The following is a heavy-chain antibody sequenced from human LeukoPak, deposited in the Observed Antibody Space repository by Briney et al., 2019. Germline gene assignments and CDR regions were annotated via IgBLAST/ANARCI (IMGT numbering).Heavy chain of an antibody. CDR2: ISWNSGSI. CDR3: AKEGGSGSFDY. D-gene: IGHD3-10*01. J-gene: IGHJ4*02. CDR1: GFTFDDYA. V-gene: IGHV3-9*03. Sequence: PGGSLRLSCAASGFTFDDYAMHWVRQAPGKGLEWVSGISWNSGSIGYADSVKDRFTISRDNAKNSLYLQMNSLRAEDMALYYCAKEGGSGSFDYWGQGTLVTVSS.